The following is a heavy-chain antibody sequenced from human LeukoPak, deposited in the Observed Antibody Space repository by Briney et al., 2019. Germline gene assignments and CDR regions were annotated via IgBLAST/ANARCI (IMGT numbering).Heavy chain of an antibody. CDR3: AREGRFDDAFDI. CDR1: GGSISTYY. D-gene: IGHD3-10*01. V-gene: IGHV4-59*01. CDR2: IYYSGNT. J-gene: IGHJ3*02. Sequence: PSETLSLTCTVSGGSISTYYWSWIRQPPGKGLEWIGYIYYSGNTNYNPSLKSRVTISVDTSKNQFSLKLSSVTAADTAVYYCAREGRFDDAFDIWGQGTMVTVSS.